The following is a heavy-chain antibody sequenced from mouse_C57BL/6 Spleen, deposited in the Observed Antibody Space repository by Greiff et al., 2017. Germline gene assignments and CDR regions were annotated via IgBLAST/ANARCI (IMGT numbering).Heavy chain of an antibody. CDR3: ARMGGYDGFAD. J-gene: IGHJ3*01. CDR2: IYPGSGNT. V-gene: IGHV1-76*01. Sequence: QVQLQQSGAELVRPGASVKLSCKASGYTFTDYYINWVKQRPGQGLEWIARIYPGSGNTYYNEKFKGKATLTAEKSSSTAYMQLSSLTSEDSAVYFCARMGGYDGFADWGQGTLVTVAA. D-gene: IGHD2-2*01. CDR1: GYTFTDYY.